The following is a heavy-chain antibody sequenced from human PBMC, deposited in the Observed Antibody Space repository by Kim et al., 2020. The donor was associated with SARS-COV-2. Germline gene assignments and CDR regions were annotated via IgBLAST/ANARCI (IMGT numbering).Heavy chain of an antibody. CDR2: ISWNSGSI. Sequence: GGSLRLSCAASGFTFGDYAMHWVRQAPGKGLEWVSGISWNSGSIGYADSVKGRFTISRDNAKNSLYLQMNSLSAEDTALYYCAKDMGRMATIPAYWGQGTLVTVSS. J-gene: IGHJ4*02. V-gene: IGHV3-9*01. CDR1: GFTFGDYA. CDR3: AKDMGRMATIPAY. D-gene: IGHD5-12*01.